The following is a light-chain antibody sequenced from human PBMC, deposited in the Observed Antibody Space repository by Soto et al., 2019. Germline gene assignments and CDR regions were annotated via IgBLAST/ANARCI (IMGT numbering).Light chain of an antibody. CDR3: QQYGSSLFT. CDR2: GTS. V-gene: IGKV3-20*01. J-gene: IGKJ3*01. CDR1: QSVSSKY. Sequence: EIVLTQSPGTLSLSPGERATLCCRASQSVSSKYLAWYQQKPGQAPRVLIYGTSIRASGVPERFSGGGSGTDFTLTITRLEREDFAVYYCQQYGSSLFTFGPGTKVDIK.